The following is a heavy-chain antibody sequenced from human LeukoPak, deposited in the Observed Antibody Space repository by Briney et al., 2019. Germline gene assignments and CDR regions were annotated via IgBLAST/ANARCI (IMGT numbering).Heavy chain of an antibody. CDR1: GGSISSGSYY. J-gene: IGHJ4*02. D-gene: IGHD3-22*01. V-gene: IGHV4-61*02. CDR2: IYTSGNT. CDR3: ASTDDGRYYDSSGYLVGY. Sequence: PSQTLSLSSTVSGGSISSGSYYWSWLRQPAGKGLEWLGRIYTSGNTNYNPSLKRRGTISVDTSKNQISLKLSSVTAEDTAVYYCASTDDGRYYDSSGYLVGYWGQGTLVTVSS.